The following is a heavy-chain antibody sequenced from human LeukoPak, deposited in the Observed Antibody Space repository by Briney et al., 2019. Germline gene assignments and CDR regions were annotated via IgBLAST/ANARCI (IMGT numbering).Heavy chain of an antibody. Sequence: PGASLRLSCAASGFTASSNYMSWVRQAPGKGLEWVLVIYSGGSTYYADSVKGGFTISRDNSKNTLYLQMNSLRAEDAAVYYCARVEVDGGFRHFGYWGQGTLVTVAS. D-gene: IGHD4-23*01. CDR2: IYSGGST. CDR3: ARVEVDGGFRHFGY. J-gene: IGHJ4*02. V-gene: IGHV3-53*01. CDR1: GFTASSNY.